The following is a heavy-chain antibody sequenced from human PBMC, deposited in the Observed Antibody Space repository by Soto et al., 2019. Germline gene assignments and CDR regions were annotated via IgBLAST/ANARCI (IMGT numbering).Heavy chain of an antibody. CDR2: ISGSGGGT. CDR1: GFTFSSYA. CDR3: AKHLSNGSPDY. Sequence: EVQLLESGGALVQPGGSLRLSCAASGFTFSSYAMSWVRQAPGKGLEWVSLISGSGGGTYYADSVKGRFTISRDKVKNTLYLQMNSLRAEDTAVFYCAKHLSNGSPDYWGQGTLVTVSS. J-gene: IGHJ4*02. V-gene: IGHV3-23*01. D-gene: IGHD2-8*01.